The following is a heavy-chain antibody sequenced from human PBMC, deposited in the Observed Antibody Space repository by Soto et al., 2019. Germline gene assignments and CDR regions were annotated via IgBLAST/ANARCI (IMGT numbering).Heavy chain of an antibody. Sequence: ASVKVSCKASGYTFTSYAMHWVRQAPGQRLEWMGWINAGNGNTKYSQKFQGRVTITRDTSASTAYMELSSLRSEDTAVYYCARDRGTGMALGAFDIWGQGTMVTVSS. CDR1: GYTFTSYA. CDR2: INAGNGNT. J-gene: IGHJ3*02. CDR3: ARDRGTGMALGAFDI. D-gene: IGHD5-18*01. V-gene: IGHV1-3*01.